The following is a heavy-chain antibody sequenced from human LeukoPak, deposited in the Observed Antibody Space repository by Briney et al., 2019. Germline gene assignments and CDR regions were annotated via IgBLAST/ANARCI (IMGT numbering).Heavy chain of an antibody. CDR1: GFTFNNYG. CDR3: AKGPLRGTAAAIDY. CDR2: ISYDGRNI. V-gene: IGHV3-30*18. Sequence: GGSLRLSCAASGFTFNNYGMHWVRQAPGKGLEWVAVISYDGRNIHYPDSVKGRFTISRDISTDTLWLQTDSLRTEDTAVYYCAKGPLRGTAAAIDYWGQGTLVTVSS. J-gene: IGHJ4*02. D-gene: IGHD2-2*01.